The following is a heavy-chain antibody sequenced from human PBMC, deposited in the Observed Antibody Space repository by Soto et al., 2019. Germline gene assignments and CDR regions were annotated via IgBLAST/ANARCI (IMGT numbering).Heavy chain of an antibody. D-gene: IGHD3-10*01. CDR1: GFSLTTSGVG. V-gene: IGHV2-5*01. J-gene: IGHJ6*02. CDR3: AHRHYYGSGNLGMDV. CDR2: IYGFDDK. Sequence: QITLKESGPTLVKPTQPLTLTCTFSGFSLTTSGVGVGWIRQPPGKALEWLALIYGFDDKRYRRSLKSRLTITGDTSKYPVVLKLINMHPVHTATYFCAHRHYYGSGNLGMDVWGQGTTVTVSS.